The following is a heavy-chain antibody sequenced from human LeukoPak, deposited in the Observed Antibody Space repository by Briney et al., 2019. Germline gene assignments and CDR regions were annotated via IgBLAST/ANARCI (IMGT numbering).Heavy chain of an antibody. CDR3: ARDVGVATTDV. V-gene: IGHV4-61*02. Sequence: SETLSLTCTVSGGSISSSSYYWSWIRQPAGKGLEWIGRIYTSGSTNYNPSLKSRVTMSVDTSKNQFSLKLSSVTAADTAVYYCARDVGVATTDVWGKGTTVTISS. D-gene: IGHD5-12*01. CDR2: IYTSGST. CDR1: GGSISSSSYY. J-gene: IGHJ6*04.